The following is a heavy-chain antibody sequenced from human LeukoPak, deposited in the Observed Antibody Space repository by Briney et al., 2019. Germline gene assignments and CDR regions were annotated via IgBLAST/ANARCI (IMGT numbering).Heavy chain of an antibody. CDR3: ARPHCSSTSCYNDAFDI. CDR2: ISGSGGST. CDR1: GFTFSSYA. V-gene: IGHV3-23*01. Sequence: GGSLRLSCAASGFTFSSYAMSWVRQAPGKGLEWVSAISGSGGSTYYADSVKGRFTISRDNSKNTLYLQMNSLRAEDTAVYYCARPHCSSTSCYNDAFDIWGQGTMVTVSS. J-gene: IGHJ3*02. D-gene: IGHD2-2*01.